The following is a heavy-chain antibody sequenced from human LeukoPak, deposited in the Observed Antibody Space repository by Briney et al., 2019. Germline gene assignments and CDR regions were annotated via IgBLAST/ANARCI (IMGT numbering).Heavy chain of an antibody. D-gene: IGHD3-10*01. CDR2: ISAYNGNT. CDR1: GYTFTSYG. V-gene: IGHV1-18*01. J-gene: IGHJ3*02. Sequence: ASVKVSCKASGYTFTSYGISWVRQAPGQGLEWMGWISAYNGNTNYAQKLQGRVTMTTDTSTSTAYMGLRSLRSDDTAVYYCARELVYYYGSGSYRGAFDIWGQGTTVTVSS. CDR3: ARELVYYYGSGSYRGAFDI.